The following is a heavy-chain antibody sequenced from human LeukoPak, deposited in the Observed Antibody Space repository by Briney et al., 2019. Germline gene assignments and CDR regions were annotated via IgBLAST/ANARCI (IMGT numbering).Heavy chain of an antibody. J-gene: IGHJ4*02. CDR3: ARVGDRRGYS. Sequence: ASVKVSCKVSGYTLTELSMHWVRQAPGKGLEWMGRIIPILGIANYAQKFQGRVTITADKSTSTAYMELSSLRSEDTAVYYCARVGDRRGYSWGQGTLVTVSS. CDR1: GYTLTELS. V-gene: IGHV1-69*04. D-gene: IGHD5-12*01. CDR2: IIPILGIA.